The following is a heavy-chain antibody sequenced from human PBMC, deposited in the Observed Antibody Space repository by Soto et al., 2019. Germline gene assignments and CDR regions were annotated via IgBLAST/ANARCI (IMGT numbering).Heavy chain of an antibody. Sequence: SVKVSCKASGYTFTSYAISWVRQAPGQGLEWMGGIIPIFGTANYAQKFQGRVTITADESTSTAYMELSSLRSEDTAVYYCARENTDVLMVYASNNWFDPWGQGTLVTVSS. CDR3: ARENTDVLMVYASNNWFDP. J-gene: IGHJ5*02. V-gene: IGHV1-69*13. CDR2: IIPIFGTA. D-gene: IGHD2-8*01. CDR1: GYTFTSYA.